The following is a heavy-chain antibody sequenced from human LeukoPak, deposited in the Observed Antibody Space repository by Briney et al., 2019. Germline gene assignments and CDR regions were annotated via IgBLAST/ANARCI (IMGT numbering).Heavy chain of an antibody. D-gene: IGHD3-22*01. CDR3: ARLKPDDSSGYYYGYYYYGMDV. V-gene: IGHV5-51*01. CDR2: IYPGDSDT. Sequence: GESLKISCKGSGYSFTSYWIGWVRQMPGKGLEWMGIIYPGDSDTRYSPSFQGQVTISADKSISTAYLQWSSLKASDTAMYYCARLKPDDSSGYYYGYYYYGMDVWGQGTTVTVSS. CDR1: GYSFTSYW. J-gene: IGHJ6*02.